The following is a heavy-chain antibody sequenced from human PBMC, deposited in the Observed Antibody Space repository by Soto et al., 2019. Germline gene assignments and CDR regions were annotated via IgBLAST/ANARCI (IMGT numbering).Heavy chain of an antibody. D-gene: IGHD5-18*01. CDR3: ARSGYSYGYNWFDP. V-gene: IGHV4-59*01. J-gene: IGHJ5*02. Sequence: PSETLSLTCTFSGGSISSYYWCCIRPPPGKGLECIVYIYYSGSTNYNPSLKSRVTISVDTSKNQFSLKLSSVTAADTAVYYCARSGYSYGYNWFDPWGQGTLVTVSS. CDR2: IYYSGST. CDR1: GGSISSYY.